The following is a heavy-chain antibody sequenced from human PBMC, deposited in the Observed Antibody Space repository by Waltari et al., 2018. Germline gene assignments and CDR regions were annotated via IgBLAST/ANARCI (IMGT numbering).Heavy chain of an antibody. D-gene: IGHD2-2*01. J-gene: IGHJ4*02. CDR1: GYTLTGDC. CDR2: INPKTGGT. CDR3: ARDVDRCSSPGCWNFDY. V-gene: IGHV1-2*02. Sequence: QVQLVQSGTEVKKPGASVKVSCKASGYTLTGDCIHWVRQAPGQGLEWMGWINPKTGGTNYAQKFQGRVSLTRDTSISTAYMELSSLGSDDTALYYCARDVDRCSSPGCWNFDYWGQGTLVTVTS.